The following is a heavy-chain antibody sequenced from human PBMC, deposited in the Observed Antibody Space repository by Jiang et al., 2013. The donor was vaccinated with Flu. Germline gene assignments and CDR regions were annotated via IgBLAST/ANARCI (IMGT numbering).Heavy chain of an antibody. D-gene: IGHD3-10*01. CDR2: IFHSGTT. CDR3: ARGENFEAFDI. J-gene: IGHJ3*02. V-gene: IGHV4-38-2*01. CDR1: LLHQQWFL. Sequence: GLVKPSETPVPHLRCLCLLHQQWFLLGLDPAAPRKGLEWIGSIFHSGTTYYKSSLKSRLTISADTSRNQFSLKVTSVTAADTAVYYCARGENFEAFDIWGQGTMVTVSS.